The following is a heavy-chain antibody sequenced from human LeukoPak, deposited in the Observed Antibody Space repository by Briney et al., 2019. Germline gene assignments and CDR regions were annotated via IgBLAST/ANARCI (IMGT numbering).Heavy chain of an antibody. V-gene: IGHV3-23*03. CDR3: AKRLNINYFEY. D-gene: IGHD2/OR15-2a*01. J-gene: IGHJ4*02. Sequence: GGSLRLSCAASGFSLSSSSMAWVRQAPGGRPDWVSDIYSDSSDTYYADSVKGRFSISRDDSKNTLYLQMYSLRTEDTATYYCAKRLNINYFEYWGRGTLVTVPS. CDR2: IYSDSSDT. CDR1: GFSLSSSS.